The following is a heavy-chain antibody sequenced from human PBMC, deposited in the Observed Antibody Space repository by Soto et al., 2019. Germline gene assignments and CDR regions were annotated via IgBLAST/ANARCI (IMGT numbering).Heavy chain of an antibody. CDR1: GYTFTSYG. D-gene: IGHD6-13*01. CDR3: ARVTPSLGIAAAGSWFDP. Sequence: QVQLVQSGAEVKKPGASVKVSCKASGYTFTSYGISWVRQAPGQGLEWMGWISAYNGNTNYAQKLQGRVTMTTDTSTSTAYMELRSRRSDDTAVYYCARVTPSLGIAAAGSWFDPWGQGTLVTVSS. V-gene: IGHV1-18*01. J-gene: IGHJ5*02. CDR2: ISAYNGNT.